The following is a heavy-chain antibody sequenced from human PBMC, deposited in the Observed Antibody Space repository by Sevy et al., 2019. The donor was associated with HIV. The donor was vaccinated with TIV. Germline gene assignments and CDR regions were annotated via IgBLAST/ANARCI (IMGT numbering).Heavy chain of an antibody. CDR2: IYTDGRT. CDR3: ARGGSNSSAYQGGFDY. Sequence: GGSLRLSCAASEFTVTTNYMSWVRQAPGKGLEWVSIIYTDGRTFYADSVKGRFTISRDSSKNTLFLQMNSLRDEDMAVYYFARGGSNSSAYQGGFDYWGQGTLVTVSS. J-gene: IGHJ4*02. V-gene: IGHV3-53*01. CDR1: EFTVTTNY. D-gene: IGHD3-22*01.